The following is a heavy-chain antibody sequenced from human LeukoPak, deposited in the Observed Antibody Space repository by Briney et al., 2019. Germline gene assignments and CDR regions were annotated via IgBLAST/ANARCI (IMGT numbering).Heavy chain of an antibody. CDR3: ARDRGEGMGV. D-gene: IGHD3-10*01. V-gene: IGHV3-74*03. CDR2: INFDGEGR. Sequence: GGSLRLSCAASGFTFSSYWMDWARHAPRKGLGWDSRINFDGEGRTNAASVDGRFTSSRDHASNTLYVQLNRRRVEDTAVYYCARDRGEGMGVWGQGTTVTVSS. CDR1: GFTFSSYW. J-gene: IGHJ6*02.